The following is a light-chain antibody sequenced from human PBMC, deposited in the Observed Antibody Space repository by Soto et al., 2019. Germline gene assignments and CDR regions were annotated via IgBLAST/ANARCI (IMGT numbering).Light chain of an antibody. V-gene: IGKV1-33*01. CDR2: DAS. CDR3: QQYDNLPLT. Sequence: DIQITQSPSTLSASVGDRVTVSWRASQSISSWLAWYQQKPGKAPKLLIYDASNLETGVPSRFSGSGSGTDFTFTISSLQPEDIATYYCQQYDNLPLTFGGGTKVDIK. J-gene: IGKJ4*01. CDR1: QSISSW.